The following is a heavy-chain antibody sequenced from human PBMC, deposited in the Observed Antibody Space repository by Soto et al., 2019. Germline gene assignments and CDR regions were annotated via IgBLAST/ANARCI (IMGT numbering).Heavy chain of an antibody. CDR2: IIPIFGTA. CDR1: GGTFSSYA. Sequence: QVQLVQSGAEVKKPGSSVKVSCKASGGTFSSYAISWVRQAPGQGLEWMGGIIPIFGTANYAQKFQGRVTITADESTSTAYMELSSLRSEDTAVYYCARDPRTTTTVTTRFYWFDPWGQGTLVTVSS. V-gene: IGHV1-69*01. CDR3: ARDPRTTTTVTTRFYWFDP. D-gene: IGHD4-17*01. J-gene: IGHJ5*02.